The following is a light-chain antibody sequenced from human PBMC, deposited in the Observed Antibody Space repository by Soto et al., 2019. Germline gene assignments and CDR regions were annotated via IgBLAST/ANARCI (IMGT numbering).Light chain of an antibody. CDR2: SNN. V-gene: IGLV1-47*02. Sequence: QSVLTQPPSASGTPGQRVTISCSGSSSNIGSNYVYWYQQLPGTAPKLLIYSNNQRPSRVPDRFSGSKSGTSASLAISGLRSEDEADYYCAAWDDSLSGPGFGGGTKLTVL. J-gene: IGLJ2*01. CDR3: AAWDDSLSGPG. CDR1: SSNIGSNY.